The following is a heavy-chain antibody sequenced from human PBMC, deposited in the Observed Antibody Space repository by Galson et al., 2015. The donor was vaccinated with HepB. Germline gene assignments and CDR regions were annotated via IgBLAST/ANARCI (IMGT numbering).Heavy chain of an antibody. J-gene: IGHJ2*01. CDR3: ARAALGSTSCWYFDL. D-gene: IGHD2-2*01. Sequence: SLRLSCAASGFAFNSYGMHWVRQAPGKGLEWVAFIRYYASNQYYADSVKGRFTISRDNSKNTLYLQMNSLRAEDTAVYYCARAALGSTSCWYFDLWGRGTLVTVSS. CDR2: IRYYASNQ. V-gene: IGHV3-30*02. CDR1: GFAFNSYG.